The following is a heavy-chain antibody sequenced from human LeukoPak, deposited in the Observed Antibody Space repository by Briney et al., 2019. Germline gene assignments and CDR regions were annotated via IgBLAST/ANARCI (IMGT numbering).Heavy chain of an antibody. CDR3: ARPIPADAGAFDI. V-gene: IGHV3-66*04. Sequence: SGGSLRLSCAASEFTISDHYMDWVRQAPGKGLEWVSVIYSGGRTYYADSVKGRFTISRDNSKNTLNLQMNSLRAEDTAVYYCARPIPADAGAFDIWGQGTMVTVSS. CDR2: IYSGGRT. D-gene: IGHD6-13*01. CDR1: EFTISDHY. J-gene: IGHJ3*02.